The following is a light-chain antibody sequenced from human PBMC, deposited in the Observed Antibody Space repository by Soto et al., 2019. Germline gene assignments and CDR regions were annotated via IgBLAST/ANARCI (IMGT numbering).Light chain of an antibody. V-gene: IGLV1-44*01. CDR1: SSNIGSNT. Sequence: QSVLTQPPSASGTPGQRVTISCSGRSSNIGSNTVNWYQQLPGTAPKLLIYSNNHRPSGVPDRFSGSKSGTSASLAISGLQSEDEADYYCAAWEDSLNGVVFCGGTKLTVL. CDR3: AAWEDSLNGVV. J-gene: IGLJ2*01. CDR2: SNN.